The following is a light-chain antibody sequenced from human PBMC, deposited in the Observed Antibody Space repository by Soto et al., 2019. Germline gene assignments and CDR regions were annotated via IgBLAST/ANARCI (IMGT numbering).Light chain of an antibody. CDR1: QSVLYSSNNKNY. CDR2: WAS. CDR3: QLYYT. V-gene: IGKV4-1*01. J-gene: IGKJ4*01. Sequence: DILMTQSPDSLAVSLGERATINCKSSQSVLYSSNNKNYLAWYQQKSGQPPKLLIYWASTRESGVPDRFSGSGSGTDFTLTISSLQAEDVAVYYCQLYYTFGGGTKVEIK.